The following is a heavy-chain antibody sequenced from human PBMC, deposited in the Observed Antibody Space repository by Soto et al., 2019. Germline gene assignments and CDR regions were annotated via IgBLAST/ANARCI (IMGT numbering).Heavy chain of an antibody. CDR2: IYYSGST. CDR3: ARLRTWFGESSFYYYYGMDV. V-gene: IGHV4-59*01. Sequence: SETLSLTCTVSGGSISSYYWSWIRQPPGKGLEWIGYIYYSGSTNYNPSLKSRVTISVDTSKNQFSLKLSSVTAADTAVYYCARLRTWFGESSFYYYYGMDVWGQGTTVT. CDR1: GGSISSYY. D-gene: IGHD3-10*01. J-gene: IGHJ6*02.